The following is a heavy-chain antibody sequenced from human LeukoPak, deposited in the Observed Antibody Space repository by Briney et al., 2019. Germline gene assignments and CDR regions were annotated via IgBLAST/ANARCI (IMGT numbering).Heavy chain of an antibody. CDR1: GFTFSSYE. CDR3: ARGSIPPDY. D-gene: IGHD2-21*01. V-gene: IGHV3-48*03. J-gene: IGHJ4*02. CDR2: VSSSGSTI. Sequence: GGSLRLSCAASGFTFSSYEMNWVRQAPGKGLEWVSFVSSSGSTIYYADSVKGRFTISRDNAENSLYLQMNSLRAEDTAVYYCARGSIPPDYWGQGTLVTVSS.